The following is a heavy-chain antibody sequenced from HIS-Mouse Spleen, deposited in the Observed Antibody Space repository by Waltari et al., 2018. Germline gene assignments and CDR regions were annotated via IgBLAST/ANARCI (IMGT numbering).Heavy chain of an antibody. CDR2: ISYDGSNK. J-gene: IGHJ4*02. CDR1: GFTFSSYG. Sequence: QVQLVESGGGVVQPGRSLRLSGAASGFTFSSYGMTWVRQAPGKGLEWVAVISYDGSNKYYADSVKGRFTISRDNSKNTLYLQMNSLRAEDTAVYYCAKDKHHAFDYWGQGTLVTVSS. V-gene: IGHV3-30*18. CDR3: AKDKHHAFDY.